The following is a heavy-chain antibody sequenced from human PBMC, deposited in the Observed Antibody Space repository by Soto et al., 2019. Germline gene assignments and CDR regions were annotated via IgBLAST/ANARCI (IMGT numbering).Heavy chain of an antibody. V-gene: IGHV3-33*01. Sequence: QVQLVESGGGVAQPGRSLRLSCTVSGFTFSGHAMHWVRQAPGKGLEWVTQIWYDGSNKYYAESVKGRFTISRDNSKNTLYLQVSSLRVEVTAVYYCARDGQGLAPYALDVWGQGTSVTVSS. D-gene: IGHD6-19*01. J-gene: IGHJ6*02. CDR2: IWYDGSNK. CDR1: GFTFSGHA. CDR3: ARDGQGLAPYALDV.